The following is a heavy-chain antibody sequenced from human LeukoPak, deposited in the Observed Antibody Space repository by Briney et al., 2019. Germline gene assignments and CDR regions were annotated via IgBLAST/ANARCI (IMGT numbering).Heavy chain of an antibody. CDR3: AELGITMIGGV. J-gene: IGHJ6*04. CDR1: GFTLSTYW. CDR2: ISSSGSTI. V-gene: IGHV3-48*04. Sequence: PGGSLRLSCAASGFTLSTYWMNWVRQAPGKGLEWVSYISSSGSTIYYADSVKGRFTISRDNAKNSLYLQMNSLRAEDTAVYYWAELGITMIGGVWGKGTTVTVSS. D-gene: IGHD3-10*02.